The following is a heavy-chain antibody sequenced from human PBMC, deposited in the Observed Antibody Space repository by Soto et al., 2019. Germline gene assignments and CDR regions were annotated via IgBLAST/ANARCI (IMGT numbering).Heavy chain of an antibody. CDR1: GYTFTSYA. CDR2: INAGNGNT. CDR3: ARGRGYSYGMLFDY. D-gene: IGHD5-18*01. V-gene: IGHV1-3*05. J-gene: IGHJ4*02. Sequence: QVQLVQSGAEEKKPGASVKVSCKASGYTFTSYAMHWVRQDPGQRLEWMGWINAGNGNTKYSQKFQGRVTITRDTYASTAYMELSSLRSEDTAVYYCARGRGYSYGMLFDYWGQGTLVTVSS.